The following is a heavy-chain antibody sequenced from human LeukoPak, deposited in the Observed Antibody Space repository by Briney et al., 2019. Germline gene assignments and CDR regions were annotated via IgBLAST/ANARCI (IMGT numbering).Heavy chain of an antibody. V-gene: IGHV1-2*02. J-gene: IGHJ6*02. CDR2: INPNSGGT. Sequence: ASVKVSCKASGYTFTGYYIHWVRQAPGQGLEWMGWINPNSGGTNYAQTFQGRVTMTRDTSISTVYMELSSLRTEDTAVYYCARAGDFVDLYYYGMGVWGQGTTVTVSS. D-gene: IGHD7-27*01. CDR1: GYTFTGYY. CDR3: ARAGDFVDLYYYGMGV.